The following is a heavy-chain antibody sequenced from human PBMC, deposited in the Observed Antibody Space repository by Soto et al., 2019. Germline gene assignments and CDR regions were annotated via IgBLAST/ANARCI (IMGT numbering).Heavy chain of an antibody. Sequence: GRSLRLSCAASGFNLSSPAMHWVRQAPGKRLERVAVIPYDGSNKYYADSVKGRFTISRDNSKNTLYLQMNSLRDEDTAVYYCAKRQIVVVVAATRGHYGMDVWGQGTTVTVSS. D-gene: IGHD2-15*01. J-gene: IGHJ6*02. CDR3: AKRQIVVVVAATRGHYGMDV. V-gene: IGHV3-30*18. CDR1: GFNLSSPA. CDR2: IPYDGSNK.